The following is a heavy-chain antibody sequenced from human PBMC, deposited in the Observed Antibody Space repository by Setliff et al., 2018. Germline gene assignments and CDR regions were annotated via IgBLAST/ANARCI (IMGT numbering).Heavy chain of an antibody. J-gene: IGHJ6*03. D-gene: IGHD3-3*01. V-gene: IGHV4-59*08. CDR1: GGSVRGYY. CDR3: ARVTGFSYMDV. CDR2: MYYSGDT. Sequence: SETLSLTCTVSGGSVRGYYWSWIRQHPGKGLEWIGYMYYSGDTNYNPSLKSRVTISVDTAKNQISLRLSFVTAADTAVYFCARVTGFSYMDVWGKGTTVTVSS.